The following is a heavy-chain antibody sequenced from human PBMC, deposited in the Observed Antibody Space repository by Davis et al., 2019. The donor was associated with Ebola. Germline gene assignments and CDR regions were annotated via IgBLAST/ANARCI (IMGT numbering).Heavy chain of an antibody. CDR3: ARVYWGSGSYLDY. J-gene: IGHJ4*02. CDR2: IRSKANSYAT. CDR1: GFTFSGSA. D-gene: IGHD1-26*01. V-gene: IGHV3-73*01. Sequence: PGGSLRLSCAASGFTFSGSAMHWVRQASGKGLEWVGRIRSKANSYATAYAASVKGRFTISRDDSKNTAYLQMNSLRAEDTAVYYCARVYWGSGSYLDYWGQGTLVTVSS.